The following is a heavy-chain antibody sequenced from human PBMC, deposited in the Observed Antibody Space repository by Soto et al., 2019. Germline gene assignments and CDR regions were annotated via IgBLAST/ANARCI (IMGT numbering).Heavy chain of an antibody. D-gene: IGHD2-2*01. Sequence: SVKVSCKASGYTFTGYYMHWGRQAPVQGLEWMGWINPNSGGTNYAQKFQGWVTMTRDTSISTAYMELSRLRSEDTAVYYCARDNALHCSSTSCHLRGMDVWGQGTTVTVSS. CDR2: INPNSGGT. CDR3: ARDNALHCSSTSCHLRGMDV. V-gene: IGHV1-2*04. J-gene: IGHJ6*02. CDR1: GYTFTGYY.